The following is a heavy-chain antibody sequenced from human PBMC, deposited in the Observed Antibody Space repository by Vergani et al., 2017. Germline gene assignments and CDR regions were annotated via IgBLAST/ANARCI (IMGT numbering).Heavy chain of an antibody. J-gene: IGHJ4*02. CDR2: IYYSGST. D-gene: IGHD6-19*01. CDR3: AKDVGYIAVAGRGIDY. V-gene: IGHV4-31*03. CDR1: GGSISSGGYY. Sequence: QVQLQESGPGLVKPSQTLSLTCTVSGGSISSGGYYWSWIRQHPGKGLEWIGYIYYSGSTYYNPSLKSRVTISVDTSKNQFSLKLSSVTAEDTAVYYCAKDVGYIAVAGRGIDYWGQGTLVTVSS.